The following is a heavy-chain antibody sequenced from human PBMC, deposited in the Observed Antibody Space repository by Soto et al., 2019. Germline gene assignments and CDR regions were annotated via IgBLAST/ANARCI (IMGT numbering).Heavy chain of an antibody. CDR3: ARDPSGETSFDP. Sequence: ASVKVSCRPSGDTVANYYMHWLRHSPGQGLEWMGWINPNSGGTNYAQRFQGRVTMTRDTSISTAYMELSGLRYDDPAIYSCARDPSGETSFDPWGQGTLVTDSS. J-gene: IGHJ5*02. D-gene: IGHD1-26*01. V-gene: IGHV1-2*02. CDR2: INPNSGGT. CDR1: GDTVANYY.